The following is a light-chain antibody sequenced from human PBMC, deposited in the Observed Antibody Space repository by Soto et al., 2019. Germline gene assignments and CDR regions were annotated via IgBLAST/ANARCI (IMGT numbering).Light chain of an antibody. CDR3: CSYAGSYTLL. CDR2: DVS. V-gene: IGLV2-11*01. CDR1: SSDVGAYNY. Sequence: QSALTQPRSVSGSPGQSVTISCTGTSSDVGAYNYVSWFQQLPGKAPKLMMSDVSKRPSGVPDRFSGSKSGTTASLTISGLQAEDEADYYCCSYAGSYTLLFGGGTKLTV. J-gene: IGLJ2*01.